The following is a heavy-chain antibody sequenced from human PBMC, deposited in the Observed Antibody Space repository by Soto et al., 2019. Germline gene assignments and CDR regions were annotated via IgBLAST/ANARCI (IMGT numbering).Heavy chain of an antibody. V-gene: IGHV3-73*01. CDR1: GFTFSGSA. Sequence: GSLRLSCAASGFTFSGSAMHWVRQASGKGLEWVGRIRSKANSYATAYAASVKGRFTISRDDSKNTAYLQMNSLKTEDTAVYYCTSSDSSGYYKDAFDIWGQGTMVTVSS. CDR2: IRSKANSYAT. D-gene: IGHD3-22*01. CDR3: TSSDSSGYYKDAFDI. J-gene: IGHJ3*02.